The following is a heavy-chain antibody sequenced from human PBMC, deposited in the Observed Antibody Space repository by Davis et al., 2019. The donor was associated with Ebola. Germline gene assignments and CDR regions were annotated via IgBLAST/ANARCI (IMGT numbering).Heavy chain of an antibody. CDR1: GYTFTGYY. CDR3: ARGYCTGGICSEHWFDP. CDR2: INPNSGGS. D-gene: IGHD2-8*02. Sequence: ALVKVSCKASGYTFTGYYMYWVRQAPGQGLEWMGWINPNSGGSSYAQKFQGRVTMTRDTSINTAYLDLSRLRSDDTAIYYCARGYCTGGICSEHWFDPWGRGTLVSVSS. V-gene: IGHV1-2*02. J-gene: IGHJ2*01.